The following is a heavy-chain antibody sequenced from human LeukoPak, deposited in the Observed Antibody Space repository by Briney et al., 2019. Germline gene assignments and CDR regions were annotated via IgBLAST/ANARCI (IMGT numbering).Heavy chain of an antibody. Sequence: ASVKVSCKASGGTFSSYAISWVRQAPGQGLEWMGRIIPILGIANYAQKFQGRVTITADKSTSTAYMELSSLRSEDTAVYYCASETIEQQLVFDPWGRGTLVTVSS. CDR1: GGTFSSYA. D-gene: IGHD6-13*01. CDR3: ASETIEQQLVFDP. CDR2: IIPILGIA. J-gene: IGHJ5*02. V-gene: IGHV1-69*04.